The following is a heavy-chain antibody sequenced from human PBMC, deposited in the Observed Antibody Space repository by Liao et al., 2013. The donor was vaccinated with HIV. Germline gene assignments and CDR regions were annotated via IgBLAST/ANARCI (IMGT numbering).Heavy chain of an antibody. D-gene: IGHD1-1*01. V-gene: IGHV4-61*02. CDR1: GDSISSDNYS. Sequence: QLQESGPGLVKPSQTLSLTCTVSGDSISSDNYSWNWIRQPAGKGLEWIGRIYSSGSTKYNPSLKSRVTISVETSKNHFSLKMTSATVADTAVYYCAGHKYITDAFDIWGQGTMVTVSS. CDR2: IYSSGST. J-gene: IGHJ3*02. CDR3: AGHKYITDAFDI.